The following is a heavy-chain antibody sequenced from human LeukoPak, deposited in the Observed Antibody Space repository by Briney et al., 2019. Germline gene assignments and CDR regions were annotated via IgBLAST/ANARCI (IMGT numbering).Heavy chain of an antibody. Sequence: GGSLRLSCAASGFTFSSYAMRWVRQAPGKELGWVAVISYDGSNKYYADSVKGRFTTSRDNSKNTLYLQMNSLRAEDTAVYYCARDWVLLDYYYYYGMDVWGQGTTVTVSS. V-gene: IGHV3-30*04. CDR1: GFTFSSYA. J-gene: IGHJ6*02. CDR2: ISYDGSNK. CDR3: ARDWVLLDYYYYYGMDV. D-gene: IGHD3-16*01.